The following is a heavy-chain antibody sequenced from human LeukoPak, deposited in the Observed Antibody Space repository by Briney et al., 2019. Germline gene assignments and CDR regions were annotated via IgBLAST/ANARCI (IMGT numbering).Heavy chain of an antibody. CDR3: ARVGSLWFGDYDY. D-gene: IGHD3-10*01. CDR1: GFTVSSNY. J-gene: IGHJ4*02. Sequence: GGSLRLSCAASGFTVSSNYMNWVRQAPGKGLEWVSGIYVDGGTYYADSVKGRFTISRDNSRNTLYLQMNSLRAEDTAVYYCARVGSLWFGDYDYWGQGTLVTVSS. V-gene: IGHV3-53*01. CDR2: IYVDGGT.